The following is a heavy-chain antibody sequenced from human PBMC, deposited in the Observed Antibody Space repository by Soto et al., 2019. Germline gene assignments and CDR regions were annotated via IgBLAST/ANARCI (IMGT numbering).Heavy chain of an antibody. CDR1: GYSFTSYW. CDR3: ARLRRIAVAYDAFDI. CDR2: IYPGDSDT. J-gene: IGHJ3*02. D-gene: IGHD6-19*01. Sequence: EVQLVQSGAEVKKPGESLKISCKGSGYSFTSYWIGWVRQMPGKGLEWMGIIYPGDSDTRYSPSFQGQVTISADKSISTAYLQWSSLKASDTAMYYCARLRRIAVAYDAFDIWGQGTMVTVSS. V-gene: IGHV5-51*01.